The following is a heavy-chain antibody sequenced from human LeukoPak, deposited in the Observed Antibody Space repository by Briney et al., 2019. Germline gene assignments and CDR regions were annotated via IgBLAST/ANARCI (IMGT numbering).Heavy chain of an antibody. D-gene: IGHD6-13*01. CDR3: ARGSSNWSNAFDI. J-gene: IGHJ3*02. V-gene: IGHV4-30-4*01. CDR1: GGSINSAGYY. CDR2: IYYSGST. Sequence: SQTLSLTCNVSGGSINSAGYYWSWIRQPPGKGLEWIGYIYYSGSTYHSPSLKSRLTISLDTSKTQFSLKLSSVTAADTAVYYCARGSSNWSNAFDIWGQGTMVIVSS.